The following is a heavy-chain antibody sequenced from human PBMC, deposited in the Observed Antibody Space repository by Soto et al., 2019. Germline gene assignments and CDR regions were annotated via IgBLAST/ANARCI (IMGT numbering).Heavy chain of an antibody. CDR3: ASSYSSSWYRAHYYYYYYMDV. Sequence: SETLSLTCTVSGGSISSYYGSWIRQPPGKGLEWIGYIYYSGSTNYNPSLKSRVTISVDTSKNQFSLKLSSVTAADTAVYYCASSYSSSWYRAHYYYYYYMDVWGKGTTVTVSS. V-gene: IGHV4-59*01. D-gene: IGHD6-13*01. J-gene: IGHJ6*03. CDR2: IYYSGST. CDR1: GGSISSYY.